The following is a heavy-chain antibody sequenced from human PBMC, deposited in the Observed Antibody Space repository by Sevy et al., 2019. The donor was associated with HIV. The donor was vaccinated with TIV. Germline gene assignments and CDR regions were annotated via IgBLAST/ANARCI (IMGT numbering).Heavy chain of an antibody. CDR2: IIPNTGDT. V-gene: IGHV1-2*02. Sequence: ASVKVSCTASGYTFTDFFIHWVRQAPGQRLEWMGWIIPNTGDTKSSQKFQGRVTMTRDTSISTAYMELSRLTSDDTAVYFCVTHGGYTYGSLLDDWGQGTLVTVSS. J-gene: IGHJ4*02. CDR3: VTHGGYTYGSLLDD. D-gene: IGHD5-18*01. CDR1: GYTFTDFF.